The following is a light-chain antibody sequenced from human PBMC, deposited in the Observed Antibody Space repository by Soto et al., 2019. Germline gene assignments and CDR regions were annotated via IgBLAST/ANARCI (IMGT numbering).Light chain of an antibody. J-gene: IGKJ2*01. CDR1: QSVTNY. CDR3: QQFDTSPYT. Sequence: VLTQSPGTLSLSPGERATLSCRASQSVTNYLVWYQQKAGQAPRLLIYGASSRAPGIPDRFSGSGSGTDFTLTINRLGPEDSAVYYCQQFDTSPYTFGQWTKLEIK. CDR2: GAS. V-gene: IGKV3-20*01.